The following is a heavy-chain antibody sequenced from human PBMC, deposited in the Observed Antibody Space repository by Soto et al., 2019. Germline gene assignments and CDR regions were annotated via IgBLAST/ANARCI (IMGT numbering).Heavy chain of an antibody. J-gene: IGHJ6*03. CDR3: ARDKYGDYYYYMDV. CDR1: GYTFTSYA. CDR2: INAGNGNT. V-gene: IGHV1-3*01. Sequence: ASVKVSCKASGYTFTSYARHWVRQAPGQRLEWMGWINAGNGNTKYSQKFQGRVTITRDTSASTAYMELSSLRSEDTAVYYCARDKYGDYYYYMDVWGKGTTVTV. D-gene: IGHD4-17*01.